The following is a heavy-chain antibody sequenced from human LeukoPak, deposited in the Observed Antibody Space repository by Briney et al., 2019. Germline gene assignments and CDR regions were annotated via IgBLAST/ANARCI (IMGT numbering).Heavy chain of an antibody. CDR1: GGSISSGDYY. CDR2: IYYSGST. D-gene: IGHD6-19*01. Sequence: SETLSLTCTASGGSISSGDYYWSWIRQPPGKGLEWIGYIYYSGSTYYNPSLKSRVTISVDTSKNQFSLKLSSVTAADTAVYYCARVRRIAVAGTTWYFDLWGRGTLVTVSS. V-gene: IGHV4-30-4*01. J-gene: IGHJ2*01. CDR3: ARVRRIAVAGTTWYFDL.